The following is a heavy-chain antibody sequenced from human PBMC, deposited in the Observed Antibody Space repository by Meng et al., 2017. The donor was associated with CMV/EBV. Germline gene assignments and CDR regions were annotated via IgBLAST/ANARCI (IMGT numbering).Heavy chain of an antibody. Sequence: TVSGGSISSYYWSWIRQPAGKGLEWIGRIYSSGGTNYKSSLKSRVTMSVDTSRNQFSLKLSSVTAADTAVYYCARTDCSSTSCYLNYWGQGTLVTVSS. CDR2: IYSSGGT. D-gene: IGHD2-2*01. J-gene: IGHJ4*02. CDR3: ARTDCSSTSCYLNY. CDR1: GGSISSYY. V-gene: IGHV4-4*07.